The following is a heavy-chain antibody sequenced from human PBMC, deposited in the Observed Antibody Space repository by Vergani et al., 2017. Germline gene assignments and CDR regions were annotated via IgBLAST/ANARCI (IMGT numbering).Heavy chain of an antibody. J-gene: IGHJ4*02. V-gene: IGHV3-49*04. Sequence: EVQLVESGGGLVPPGRSLRLSCAASGFSFGDYAMTWVRQAPGKGLEWVAFIRNKAYGGTTKYAASVKGRFTISRDDSKRLAYLQLSGLKTEDTAVYFCSRGRGYSFGYSDYWVQGTMVTVSS. D-gene: IGHD5-18*01. CDR2: IRNKAYGGTT. CDR1: GFSFGDYA. CDR3: SRGRGYSFGYSDY.